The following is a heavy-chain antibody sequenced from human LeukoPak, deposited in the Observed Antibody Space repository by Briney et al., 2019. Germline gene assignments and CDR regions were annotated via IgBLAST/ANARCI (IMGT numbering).Heavy chain of an antibody. CDR3: ARDAGHCSSTSCQGGWFDP. D-gene: IGHD2-2*01. J-gene: IGHJ5*02. Sequence: EASVKVSCKASGYTFTGYYMHWVRQAPGQGLEWMGWINPNSGGTNYAQKFQGRVTMTRDTSLSTAYMELRRLRSDDPAVYYCARDAGHCSSTSCQGGWFDPWGQGTLVTVSS. CDR2: INPNSGGT. V-gene: IGHV1-2*02. CDR1: GYTFTGYY.